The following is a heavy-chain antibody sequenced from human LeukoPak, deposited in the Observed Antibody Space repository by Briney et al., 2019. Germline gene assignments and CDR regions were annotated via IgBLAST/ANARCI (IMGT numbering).Heavy chain of an antibody. V-gene: IGHV1-2*02. CDR1: GYTFSDYA. CDR3: AGQKDPRPIDF. CDR2: INPSSGGT. J-gene: IGHJ4*02. Sequence: GASVKVSCKASGYTFSDYAIHWVRLAPGQGLEWMGWINPSSGGTIYTPRFQGRVTMTRDTSINTAYMELNELRSDDTAVYYCAGQKDPRPIDFWGQGTLVTVSS.